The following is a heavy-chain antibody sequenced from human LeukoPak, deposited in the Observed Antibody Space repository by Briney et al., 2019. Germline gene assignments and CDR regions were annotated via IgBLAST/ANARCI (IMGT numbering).Heavy chain of an antibody. D-gene: IGHD3-22*01. CDR3: AKGPRVDYYDSNGKPWGAFDI. CDR2: ISGSGGST. V-gene: IGHV3-23*01. CDR1: GFTFSSYA. Sequence: GGSLRLSCAASGFTFSSYAMSWVRQAPGKGLEWVSAISGSGGSTYDADCVKGRFTIYRENSKDTLYRQMNSLRAEDTAVYYCAKGPRVDYYDSNGKPWGAFDIWGQGTMVTVSS. J-gene: IGHJ3*02.